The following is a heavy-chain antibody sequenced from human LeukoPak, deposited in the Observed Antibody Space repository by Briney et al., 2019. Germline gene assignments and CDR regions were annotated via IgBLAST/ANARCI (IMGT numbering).Heavy chain of an antibody. V-gene: IGHV1-69*13. CDR1: GGTFSSYA. J-gene: IGHJ4*02. CDR3: ARDRDDIAAGYFDY. Sequence: SVKVSCKASGGTFSSYAISWGRQAPGQGPEWMGGIIPIFGTANYAQKFQGRVTITADESTSTAYMELSSLRSEDTAVYYCARDRDDIAAGYFDYWGQGTLVTVSS. D-gene: IGHD6-13*01. CDR2: IIPIFGTA.